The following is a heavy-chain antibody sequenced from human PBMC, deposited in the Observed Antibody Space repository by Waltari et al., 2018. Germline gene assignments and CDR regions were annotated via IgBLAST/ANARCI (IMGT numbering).Heavy chain of an antibody. CDR3: ARGSRYCTSTTCPSSAFDV. D-gene: IGHD2-2*01. CDR1: GYTFTEYY. J-gene: IGHJ6*02. V-gene: IGHV1-2*02. Sequence: QVQLVQSGAEVKKPGDSVRVSCKASGYTFTEYYIHWVRKAPGQGLEWMGWISPNSGDTKFAQRFQGRVTMTRDTSISTAYMELSRLTSDDTAVYYCARGSRYCTSTTCPSSAFDVWGQGTTVTVSS. CDR2: ISPNSGDT.